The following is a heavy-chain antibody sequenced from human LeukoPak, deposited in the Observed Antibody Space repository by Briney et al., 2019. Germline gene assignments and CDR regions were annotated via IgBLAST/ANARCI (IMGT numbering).Heavy chain of an antibody. CDR2: IKQDGSAE. CDR3: VREFDEVGDLWGGYHL. Sequence: GGSLRLSCTASGFTLSNYWMNWVRQAPGKGLEWVANIKQDGSAEYYVDSVKGRFTNSRDNNKNSLYLQRNSLTPADTAVYYRVREFDEVGDLWGGYHLWGQGTLVTVSS. V-gene: IGHV3-7*01. CDR1: GFTLSNYW. J-gene: IGHJ4*02. D-gene: IGHD3-3*01.